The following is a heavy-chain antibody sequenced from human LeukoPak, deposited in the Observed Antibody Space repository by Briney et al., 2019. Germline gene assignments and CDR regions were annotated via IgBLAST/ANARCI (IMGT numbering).Heavy chain of an antibody. CDR3: ARISTSGAFDY. Sequence: GGSLRLSCAASGFTFSSYDMHWVRQATGKGLEWVSAIGTAGDTYNPGSVKGRFTISRENAKNSLYLQMNSLRAGDTAVYYCARISTSGAFDYWGQGTLVTVSS. V-gene: IGHV3-13*01. J-gene: IGHJ4*02. CDR1: GFTFSSYD. CDR2: IGTAGDT. D-gene: IGHD4/OR15-4a*01.